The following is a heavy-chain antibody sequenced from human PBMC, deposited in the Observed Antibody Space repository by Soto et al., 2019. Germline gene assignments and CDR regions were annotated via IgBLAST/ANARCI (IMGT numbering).Heavy chain of an antibody. Sequence: EVQLVDSGGGLVEPGGSLRLSCAASGFTFSNVWMNWVRQAPGKGLEWVGHVKSKSDGGTADYAAPVRGRFTISRDDSKDTLYLQMYSLKTEDTAVYYCATGANPLSSSLYYLDYWRQGSLVTVSS. D-gene: IGHD3-10*01. CDR2: VKSKSDGGTA. CDR1: GFTFSNVW. CDR3: ATGANPLSSSLYYLDY. V-gene: IGHV3-15*07. J-gene: IGHJ4*02.